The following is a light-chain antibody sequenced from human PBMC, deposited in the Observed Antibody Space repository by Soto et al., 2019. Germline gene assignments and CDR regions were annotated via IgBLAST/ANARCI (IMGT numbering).Light chain of an antibody. Sequence: EIVLTQSPATLSLSPGERATLSCSASQSVSSYLAWYQQKPGQAPRLLIYDASNSATGIPARFSGSGSVTDFTLTISSLEPEDFAIYYCQQRSNWPPVTFGGGTKVEIK. CDR1: QSVSSY. J-gene: IGKJ4*01. V-gene: IGKV3-11*01. CDR3: QQRSNWPPVT. CDR2: DAS.